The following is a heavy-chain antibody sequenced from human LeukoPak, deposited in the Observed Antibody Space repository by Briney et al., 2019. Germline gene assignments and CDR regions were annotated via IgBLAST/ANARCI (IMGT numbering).Heavy chain of an antibody. CDR2: IYPGDSDT. J-gene: IGHJ4*02. CDR3: ARQVDIVATYFDY. V-gene: IGHV5-51*01. Sequence: GESLKISCKGSGYIFTSYWIGWVRQMPGKGLEWMGIIYPGDSDTRYSPSFQGQVTISADKSISTAYLQWSSLKASDTAMYYCARQVDIVATYFDYWGQGTLVTVSS. CDR1: GYIFTSYW. D-gene: IGHD5-12*01.